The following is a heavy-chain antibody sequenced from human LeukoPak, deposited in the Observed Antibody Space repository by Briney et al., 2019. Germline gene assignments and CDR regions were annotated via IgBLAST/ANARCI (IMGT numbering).Heavy chain of an antibody. CDR2: IKQDGSEK. D-gene: IGHD3-22*01. CDR1: GFTFSSYW. J-gene: IGHJ6*02. CDR3: ARVQWVTGPHSSGPYYYYYGMDV. V-gene: IGHV3-7*03. Sequence: GGSLRLSCAASGFTFSSYWMSWVRQAPGKGLEWVANIKQDGSEKYYVDSVKGRFTISRDNAKNSLYLQMNSLRAEDTAVYYCARVQWVTGPHSSGPYYYYYGMDVWGQGTTVTVSS.